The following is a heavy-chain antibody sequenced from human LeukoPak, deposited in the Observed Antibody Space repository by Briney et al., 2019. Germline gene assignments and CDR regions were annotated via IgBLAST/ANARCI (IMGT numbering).Heavy chain of an antibody. CDR1: GGSFSGYY. D-gene: IGHD3-10*01. V-gene: IGHV4-34*01. CDR3: ARGSGYYGSGSYRGRYFDY. Sequence: PSETLSLTCAVYGGSFSGYYWSWIRQPPGKGLEWIGEINHSGSTNYHPSLKSRVTISVDTSKNQFSLKLSSVTAADTAVYYCARGSGYYGSGSYRGRYFDYWGQGTLVTVSS. J-gene: IGHJ4*02. CDR2: INHSGST.